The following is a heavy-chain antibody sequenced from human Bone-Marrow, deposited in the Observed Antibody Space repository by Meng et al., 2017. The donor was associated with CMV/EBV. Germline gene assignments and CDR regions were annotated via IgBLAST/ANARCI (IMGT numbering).Heavy chain of an antibody. V-gene: IGHV4-39*07. CDR3: ARGPTVAPFYWYFDL. J-gene: IGHJ2*01. CDR1: GSIISSSYY. CDR2: IYHSGST. D-gene: IGHD4-23*01. Sequence: GSIISSSYYWGWIRQPPGKGLEWIGSIYHSGSTYYNLSLNSRVTISVDTSKNHFSLKLTSVTAADTAVYYCARGPTVAPFYWYFDLWGRGTLVTVSS.